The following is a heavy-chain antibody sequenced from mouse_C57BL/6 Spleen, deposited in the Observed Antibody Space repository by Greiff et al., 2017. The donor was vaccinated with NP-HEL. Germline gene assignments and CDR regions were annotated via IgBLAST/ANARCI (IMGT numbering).Heavy chain of an antibody. J-gene: IGHJ3*01. D-gene: IGHD1-1*02. V-gene: IGHV1-69*01. Sequence: QVQLQQPGAELVMPGASVKLSCKASGYTFTSYWMHWVKQRPGQGLEWIGEIDPSASYTNYNQKFKGKSTLTVDKSSSTAYMQLSSLTSEDSAVYYCARWGNYGTYWGQGTLVTVSA. CDR3: ARWGNYGTY. CDR1: GYTFTSYW. CDR2: IDPSASYT.